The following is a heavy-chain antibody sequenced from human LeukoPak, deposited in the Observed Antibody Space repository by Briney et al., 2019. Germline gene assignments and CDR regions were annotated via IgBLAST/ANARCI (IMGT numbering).Heavy chain of an antibody. J-gene: IGHJ4*02. Sequence: PSETLSLTCAVYGGSFSGYYWSWIRQPPGKGLEWIGEINHSGSTNYNPSLKSRVTISVDTSKNQFSLKLSSVTAADTAVYYCARLRYSSSPVDHWGQGTLVTVSS. CDR3: ARLRYSSSPVDH. CDR1: GGSFSGYY. V-gene: IGHV4-34*01. D-gene: IGHD6-6*01. CDR2: INHSGST.